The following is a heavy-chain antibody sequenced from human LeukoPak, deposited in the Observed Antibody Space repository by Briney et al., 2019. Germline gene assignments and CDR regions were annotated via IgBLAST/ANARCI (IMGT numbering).Heavy chain of an antibody. J-gene: IGHJ6*02. CDR3: ATNSQFGMDV. CDR2: INHSGNT. CDR1: GGSFSNYY. Sequence: SETLSLTCAVYGGSFSNYYWSWIRQPPGKGLEWIGEINHSGNTNYNPSLKSRLTISVDTSKNQFSLKVSSVTAADTAVYYCATNSQFGMDVWGQGTTVTVSS. D-gene: IGHD2/OR15-2a*01. V-gene: IGHV4-34*01.